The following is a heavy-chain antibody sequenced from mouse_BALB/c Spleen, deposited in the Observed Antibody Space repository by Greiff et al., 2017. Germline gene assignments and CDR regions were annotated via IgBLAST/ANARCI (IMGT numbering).Heavy chain of an antibody. V-gene: IGHV5-9-4*01. J-gene: IGHJ1*01. CDR2: ISSGGSYT. CDR1: GFTFSSYA. CDR3: ARGTTDWYFDV. D-gene: IGHD2-14*01. Sequence: EVQLQESGGGLVKPGGSLKLSCAASGFTFSSYAMSWVRQSPEKRLEWVAEISSGGSYTYYPDTVTGRFTISRDNAKNTLYLEMSSLRSEDTAMYYCARGTTDWYFDVWGAGTTVTVSS.